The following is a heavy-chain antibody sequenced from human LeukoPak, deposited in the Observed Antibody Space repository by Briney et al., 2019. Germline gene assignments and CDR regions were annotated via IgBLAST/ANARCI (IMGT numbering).Heavy chain of an antibody. CDR2: TYYRSKWYN. D-gene: IGHD1-26*01. J-gene: IGHJ3*02. V-gene: IGHV6-1*01. Sequence: SQTLSLTRAISGYSVSNNSDALNWIRQSPSRGLEWLGRTYYRSKWYNDYALSVESRITINTDTTKNQFYLQLNSETAEDTTKYYCASEVVAWDDAFYIWGQGTMVTVSS. CDR1: GYSVSNNSDA. CDR3: ASEVVAWDDAFYI.